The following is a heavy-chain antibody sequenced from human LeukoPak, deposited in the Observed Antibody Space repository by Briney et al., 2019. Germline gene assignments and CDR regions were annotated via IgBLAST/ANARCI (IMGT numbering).Heavy chain of an antibody. V-gene: IGHV3-9*01. CDR1: GFTFDDYA. CDR3: PKDIRSGYFHNNMDV. CDR2: ISWNSGSI. J-gene: IGHJ6*03. D-gene: IGHD1-14*01. Sequence: PGRSLRPSCAASGFTFDDYAMHWVRQAPGKGLEWVSGISWNSGSIGYADSVKGRFTISRDNAKNSLYLQMNSLRAEDTALYYGPKDIRSGYFHNNMDVWGKGPTSTVS.